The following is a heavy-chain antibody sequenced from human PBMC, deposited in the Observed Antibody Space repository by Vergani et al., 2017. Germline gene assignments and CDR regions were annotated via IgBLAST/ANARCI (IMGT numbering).Heavy chain of an antibody. CDR2: IIPIFGTA. CDR1: GGTFSSYA. J-gene: IGHJ5*02. V-gene: IGHV1-69*01. Sequence: QVQLVQSGAEVKKPGSSVKVSCKASGGTFSSYAISWVRQAPGQGLEWMGGIIPIFGTANYAQKFQVRVTITADESTSTAYMELSSLRSEDTAVYYCARTSHVLRFLEWPRFDPWGQGTLVTVSS. D-gene: IGHD3-3*01. CDR3: ARTSHVLRFLEWPRFDP.